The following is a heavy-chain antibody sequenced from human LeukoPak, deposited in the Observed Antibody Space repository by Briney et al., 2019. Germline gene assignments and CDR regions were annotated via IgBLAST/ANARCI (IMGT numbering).Heavy chain of an antibody. CDR2: IYYSGST. J-gene: IGHJ4*02. D-gene: IGHD4-11*01. CDR3: ARDARDYSKDY. Sequence: SETLSLTCTVSGGSISSGGYYWSWIRQHPGKGLEWIGYIYYSGSTYYNPSLKSRVTISVDTSKNRFSLKLSSVTAADTAVYYCARDARDYSKDYWGQGTLVTVSS. V-gene: IGHV4-31*03. CDR1: GGSISSGGYY.